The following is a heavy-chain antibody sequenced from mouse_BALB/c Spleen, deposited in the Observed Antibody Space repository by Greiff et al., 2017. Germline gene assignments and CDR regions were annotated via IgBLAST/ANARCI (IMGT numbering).Heavy chain of an antibody. J-gene: IGHJ2*01. CDR1: GFAFSSYD. V-gene: IGHV5-12-1*01. Sequence: EVKVVESGGGLVKPGGSLKLSCAASGFAFSSYDMSWVRQTPEKRLEWVAYISSGGGSTYYPDTVKGRFTISRDNAKNTLYLQMSSLKSEDTAMYYCARQHYRYEGYYFDYWGQGTTLTVSS. CDR2: ISSGGGST. CDR3: ARQHYRYEGYYFDY. D-gene: IGHD2-14*01.